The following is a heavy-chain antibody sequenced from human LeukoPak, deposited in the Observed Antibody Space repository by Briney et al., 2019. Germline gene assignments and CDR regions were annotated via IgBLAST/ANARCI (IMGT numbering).Heavy chain of an antibody. CDR3: ARQGNYYGSGSPPYYYYGMDV. CDR2: IYPGDSDT. CDR1: GYSFTSYW. V-gene: IGHV5-51*01. D-gene: IGHD3-10*01. J-gene: IGHJ6*04. Sequence: GESLKISCKGSGYSFTSYWIGWVRQMPGKGLEWMGIIYPGDSDTRYSPSFQGQVTISADKSISTAYLQWSSLKASDTAMYYCARQGNYYGSGSPPYYYYGMDVWGNGTTVTVSS.